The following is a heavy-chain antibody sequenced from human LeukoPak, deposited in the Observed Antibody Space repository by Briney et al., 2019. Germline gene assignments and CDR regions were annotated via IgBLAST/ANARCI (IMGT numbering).Heavy chain of an antibody. V-gene: IGHV4-39*01. CDR3: AREEDCSGGICYLGNAFDI. D-gene: IGHD2-15*01. CDR2: IYYSGST. J-gene: IGHJ3*02. Sequence: SETLSLTCTVSGGSISSSSYYWGWIRQPPGKGLEWIGSIYYSGSTYYNPSLKSRVTISVDTSKNQSSLKLSSVTAADTAVYYCAREEDCSGGICYLGNAFDIWGQGTMVTVSS. CDR1: GGSISSSSYY.